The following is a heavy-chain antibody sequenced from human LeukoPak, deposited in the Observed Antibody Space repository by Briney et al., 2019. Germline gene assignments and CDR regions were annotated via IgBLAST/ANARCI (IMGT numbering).Heavy chain of an antibody. CDR2: INRAGTTE. CDR1: GFSFSSYE. V-gene: IGHV3-48*03. J-gene: IGHJ4*02. CDR3: ARGEQLNYFAY. D-gene: IGHD1/OR15-1a*01. Sequence: GGSLRLSCAASGFSFSSYEMSWVRQAPGKGLEWVSYINRAGTTEEYADSVEGRFTISRDNAKNSLYLQMYSLRAEDTAVYYCARGEQLNYFAYWGQGTLVTVSS.